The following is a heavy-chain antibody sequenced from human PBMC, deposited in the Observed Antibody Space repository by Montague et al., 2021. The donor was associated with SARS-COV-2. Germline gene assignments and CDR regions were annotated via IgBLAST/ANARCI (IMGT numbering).Heavy chain of an antibody. CDR2: IHYSGST. CDR3: ARGDFGGVIIPYYYYYLDV. D-gene: IGHD3-3*01. Sequence: SETLSLTCTVSGGSISGSNYYWGWIRQPPGKGLEWIATIHYSGSTYYNPSLKSRLTICVDTSTNQFSLRLSSVTAADTAVYYCARGDFGGVIIPYYYYYLDVWGKGTTVTVSS. J-gene: IGHJ6*03. CDR1: GGSISGSNYY. V-gene: IGHV4-39*01.